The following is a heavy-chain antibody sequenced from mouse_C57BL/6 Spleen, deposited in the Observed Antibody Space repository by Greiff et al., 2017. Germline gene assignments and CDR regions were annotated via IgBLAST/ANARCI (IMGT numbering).Heavy chain of an antibody. Sequence: VQLQQPGAELVKPGASVKLSCKASGYTFTSYWMHWVKQRPGQGLEWIGMIHPNSGSTNYNEKFKSKATLTVDKSSSTAYMQLSSLTSEDSAVYYCARSVYDGYYDAMDDWGQGTSVTVSS. J-gene: IGHJ4*01. CDR2: IHPNSGST. V-gene: IGHV1-64*01. CDR1: GYTFTSYW. D-gene: IGHD2-3*01. CDR3: ARSVYDGYYDAMDD.